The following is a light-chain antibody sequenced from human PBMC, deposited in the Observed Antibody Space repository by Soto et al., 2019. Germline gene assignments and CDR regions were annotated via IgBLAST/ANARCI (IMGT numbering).Light chain of an antibody. CDR3: QQYVSSPRT. J-gene: IGKJ1*01. CDR2: SAS. CDR1: QSLTSNY. V-gene: IGKV3-20*01. Sequence: EIVLTQSPGTVSLSPGERATLSCRASQSLTSNYLAWYQQKPGQAPRLVIYSASSRAPGIPDRFSGSGSGTDLTLTISGLQPEDFAVYYCQQYVSSPRTFGQGTKVDIK.